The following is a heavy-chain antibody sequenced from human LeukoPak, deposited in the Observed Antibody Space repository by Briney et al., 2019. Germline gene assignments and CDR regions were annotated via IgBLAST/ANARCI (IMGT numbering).Heavy chain of an antibody. CDR3: ARVHRWMGEIRLGDSASDI. J-gene: IGHJ3*02. V-gene: IGHV1-69*13. D-gene: IGHD1-26*01. Sequence: EASVKVSCKASGDTFGSYGINWVRQAPGQGLEWMGGIIPIFGTANYAQNFQGRVTITSDASRSTAYMELNSLKSDDTAMYFCARVHRWMGEIRLGDSASDIWGQGTMVIVSS. CDR1: GDTFGSYG. CDR2: IIPIFGTA.